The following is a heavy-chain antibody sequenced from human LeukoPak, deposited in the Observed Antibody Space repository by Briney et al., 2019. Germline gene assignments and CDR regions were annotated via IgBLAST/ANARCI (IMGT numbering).Heavy chain of an antibody. D-gene: IGHD5-18*01. CDR1: GGSISVNSYY. V-gene: IGHV4-39*01. J-gene: IGHJ4*02. CDR3: ARLGQHTAVDY. CDR2: IYYSIYYSGST. Sequence: SETLSLTCTVSGGSISVNSYYWGRIRQPPGKGLEWIGSIYYSIYYSGSTYYNPSLKSRVTISADTSKNQFSLKLSSVTAADTAVYYCARLGQHTAVDYWGQGTLVTVSS.